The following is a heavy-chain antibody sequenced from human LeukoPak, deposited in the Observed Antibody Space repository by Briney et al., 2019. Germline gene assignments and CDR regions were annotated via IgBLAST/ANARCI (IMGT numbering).Heavy chain of an antibody. Sequence: GASVKVSCKASGGTFSSYAISWVRQAPGQGLEWMGGIIAIFGTANYAQKFQDSVTTNTDESTSTAYMELSRLRSEDTAVSYCARGRGQWLPPGYMDVWGKGTTVTVSS. J-gene: IGHJ6*03. CDR3: ARGRGQWLPPGYMDV. D-gene: IGHD5-12*01. CDR1: GGTFSSYA. V-gene: IGHV1-69*05. CDR2: IIAIFGTA.